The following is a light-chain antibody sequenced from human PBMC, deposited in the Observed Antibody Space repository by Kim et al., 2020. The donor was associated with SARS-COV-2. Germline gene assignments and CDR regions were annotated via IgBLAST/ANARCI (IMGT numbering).Light chain of an antibody. CDR3: CTFVGRSTNTLI. CDR1: SAEVYDFNY. Sequence: QSALTQPRSVSGSPGQSVTISCTGTSAEVYDFNYVSWYQQRPGKAPKLMIYDVTQRPSGVPDRFSGSKSGDTASLTVSGLQTEDEAEYFCCTFVGRSTNTLIFGGGTQLTVL. J-gene: IGLJ2*01. V-gene: IGLV2-11*01. CDR2: DVT.